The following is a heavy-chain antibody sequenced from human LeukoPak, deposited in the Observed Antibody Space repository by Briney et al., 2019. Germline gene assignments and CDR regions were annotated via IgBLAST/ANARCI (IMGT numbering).Heavy chain of an antibody. CDR1: GFIFSSYS. J-gene: IGHJ3*02. D-gene: IGHD3-9*01. CDR3: AREFGLRYFDWLLWGAFDI. Sequence: GGSLRLSCAASGFIFSSYSMNWVRQAPGMGLEWVSSISSSSSYIYYADSVKGRFTISRDNAKNSLYLQMNSLRAEDTAVYYCAREFGLRYFDWLLWGAFDIWGQGTMVTVSS. V-gene: IGHV3-21*01. CDR2: ISSSSSYI.